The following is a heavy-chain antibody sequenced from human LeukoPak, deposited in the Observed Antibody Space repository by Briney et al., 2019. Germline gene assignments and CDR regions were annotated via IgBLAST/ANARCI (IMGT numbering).Heavy chain of an antibody. CDR1: GGSIDTYY. D-gene: IGHD2-15*01. Sequence: PSETLSLTCTVSGGSIDTYYWNWIRQPPGKGLEWIGYVFHTGSTNYNPSLKSRVTISVDTSKNQFSLKLSSVTAADTAVYYCARGVGGYCSGGSCYSEPNWFDPWGQGTLVTVSS. CDR2: VFHTGST. V-gene: IGHV4-4*09. J-gene: IGHJ5*02. CDR3: ARGVGGYCSGGSCYSEPNWFDP.